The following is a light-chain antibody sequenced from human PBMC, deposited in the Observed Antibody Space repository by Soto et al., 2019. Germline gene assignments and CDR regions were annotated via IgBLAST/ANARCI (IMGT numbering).Light chain of an antibody. Sequence: QSVLTQPPSASGTPGLRVTISCSGSSSNFAVNTVNWYQQVPGTAPKLLIYSNNQRPSGVPDRFSASKSVTSASLAISGLQSEDEADYFCSTWDDSLNGPVLGGGTKLTVL. CDR1: SSNFAVNT. CDR2: SNN. J-gene: IGLJ3*02. V-gene: IGLV1-44*01. CDR3: STWDDSLNGPV.